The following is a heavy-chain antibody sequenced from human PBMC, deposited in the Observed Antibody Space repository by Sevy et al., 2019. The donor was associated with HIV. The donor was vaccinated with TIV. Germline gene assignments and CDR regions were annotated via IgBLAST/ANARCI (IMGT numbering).Heavy chain of an antibody. V-gene: IGHV3-53*01. D-gene: IGHD3-10*01. CDR1: GFTVSSNY. CDR2: IYSGGST. Sequence: GGSLRLSCAASGFTVSSNYMSWVRHAPGKGLEWVSVIYSGGSTYYADSVKGRFTISRDNSKNTRYLQMNSLRAEDTAVYYCASYYGSGSYYNTYYYYGMDVWGQGTTVTVSS. CDR3: ASYYGSGSYYNTYYYYGMDV. J-gene: IGHJ6*02.